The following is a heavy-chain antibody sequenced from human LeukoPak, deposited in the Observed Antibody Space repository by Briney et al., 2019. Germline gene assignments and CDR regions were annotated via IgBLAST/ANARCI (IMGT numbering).Heavy chain of an antibody. CDR1: GGTFSSYA. V-gene: IGHV1-69*06. Sequence: SVKVSCKASGGTFSSYAISWVRQAPGQGLEWMGGIIPIFGTANYAQKFQGRVTITADKSTSTAYMELSSLRSEDTAVYYCARDLEGFGREYYFDYWGQGTLVTVSS. CDR3: ARDLEGFGREYYFDY. CDR2: IIPIFGTA. D-gene: IGHD3-3*01. J-gene: IGHJ4*02.